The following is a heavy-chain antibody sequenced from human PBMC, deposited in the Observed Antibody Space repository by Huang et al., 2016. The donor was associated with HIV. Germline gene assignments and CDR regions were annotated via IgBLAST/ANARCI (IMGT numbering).Heavy chain of an antibody. Sequence: EVQLVESGGGLVQPGGSLSLSCAASGFTFRSYWMSWVRQAPGQGLAWVATIKQDGSGNYYLDSVRGRFSISRDNAKNPLYRQMNSLRAEDTAVYYCARTGPEAGIEGPWYFQHWGQGTLVTVSS. V-gene: IGHV3-7*01. CDR1: GFTFRSYW. CDR2: IKQDGSGN. D-gene: IGHD6-19*01. CDR3: ARTGPEAGIEGPWYFQH. J-gene: IGHJ1*01.